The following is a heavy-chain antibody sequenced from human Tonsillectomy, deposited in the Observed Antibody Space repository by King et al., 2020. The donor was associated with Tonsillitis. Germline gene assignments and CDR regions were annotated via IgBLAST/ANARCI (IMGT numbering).Heavy chain of an antibody. V-gene: IGHV3-74*01. Sequence: VQLVESGGGLVQPGGSLRLSCAASGFTFSSYWMHWVRQAPGKGLVWVSGINTDGSSTSYSDSVKGRFTISRDNARNTLFLQMNSLRVEDKAVYYCARDTALSPFDYWGQGTLVTVSS. CDR3: ARDTALSPFDY. CDR1: GFTFSSYW. D-gene: IGHD5-18*01. J-gene: IGHJ4*02. CDR2: INTDGSST.